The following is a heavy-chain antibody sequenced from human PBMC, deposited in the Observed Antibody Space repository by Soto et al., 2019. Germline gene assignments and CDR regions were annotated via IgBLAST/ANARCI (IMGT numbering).Heavy chain of an antibody. J-gene: IGHJ5*02. D-gene: IGHD3-22*01. CDR3: ARSGYYHNWFDP. CDR2: ISGSGGRT. V-gene: IGHV3-21*01. Sequence: GSLRLSCVASGFPFSSYAMSWVRQTPGKGLEWVSGISGSGGRTYYADSVKGRFTISRDNAKNSLYLQMNSLRAEDTAVYYCARSGYYHNWFDPWGQGTLVTVSS. CDR1: GFPFSSYA.